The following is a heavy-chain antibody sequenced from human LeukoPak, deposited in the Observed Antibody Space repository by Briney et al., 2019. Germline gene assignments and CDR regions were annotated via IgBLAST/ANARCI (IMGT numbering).Heavy chain of an antibody. J-gene: IGHJ3*02. CDR1: GGSISSGDYY. CDR3: ARDPGDSDSPFDI. D-gene: IGHD3-10*01. V-gene: IGHV4-30-4*08. CDR2: IYYSGST. Sequence: SQTLSLTCTVSGGSISSGDYYWSWIRQPPGKGLEWIGYIYYSGSTYYNPSLKSRVTISVDTSKNQFSLKLSSVTAADTAVYYCARDPGDSDSPFDIWGQGTMVTVSS.